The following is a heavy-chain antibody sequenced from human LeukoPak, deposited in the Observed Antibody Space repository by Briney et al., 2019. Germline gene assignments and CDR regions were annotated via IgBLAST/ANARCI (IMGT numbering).Heavy chain of an antibody. CDR2: INHSGST. J-gene: IGHJ4*02. D-gene: IGHD6-19*01. Sequence: SETLSLTRAVYGGSFSGYYWSWIRQPPGKGLEWIGEINHSGSTNYNPSLKSRVTISVDTSKNQFSLKLSSVTAADTAVYYCARVRRSSGFGFDYWGQGTLVTVSS. CDR1: GGSFSGYY. CDR3: ARVRRSSGFGFDY. V-gene: IGHV4-34*01.